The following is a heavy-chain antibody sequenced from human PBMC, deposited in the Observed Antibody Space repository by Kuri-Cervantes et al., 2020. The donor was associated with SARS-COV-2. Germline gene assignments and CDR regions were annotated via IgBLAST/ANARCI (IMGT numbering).Heavy chain of an antibody. CDR2: ISSSSSYI. V-gene: IGHV3-21*04. J-gene: IGHJ4*02. Sequence: ETLSLTCAASGFTFSSYSMNWVRQAPGKGLEWVSSISSSSSYIYYADSVKGRFTISRDNAKNSLYLQMNSLRAEDTAVYYCAKDYSVLRFLGGRGGFDYWGQGTLVTVSS. CDR1: GFTFSSYS. CDR3: AKDYSVLRFLGGRGGFDY. D-gene: IGHD3-3*01.